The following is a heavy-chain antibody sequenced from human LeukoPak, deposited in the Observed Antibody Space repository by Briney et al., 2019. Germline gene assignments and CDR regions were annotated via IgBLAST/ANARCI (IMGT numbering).Heavy chain of an antibody. CDR2: IYYSGST. V-gene: IGHV4-59*08. Sequence: SETLSLTCTVYGGSISSYYWSWIRQPPGKGLEWIGYIYYSGSTNYNPSLKSRVTISVDTSKNQFSLKLSSVTAADTAVYYCARLEYYEFWSCYWDRYYVMDVLGQGTTATVS. D-gene: IGHD3-3*01. CDR3: ARLEYYEFWSCYWDRYYVMDV. CDR1: GGSISSYY. J-gene: IGHJ6*02.